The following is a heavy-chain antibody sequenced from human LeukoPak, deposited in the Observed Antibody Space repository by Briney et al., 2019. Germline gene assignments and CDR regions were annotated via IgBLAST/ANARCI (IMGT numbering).Heavy chain of an antibody. Sequence: GRSLRLSCAASGFTFSSYGMHWVRQAPGKGPEWVAVIWYDGSNKYYADSVKGRFTISRDNSKNTLYLQMNSLRAEDTAVYYCARGEEQLVHFDYWGQGTLVTVSS. J-gene: IGHJ4*02. CDR1: GFTFSSYG. V-gene: IGHV3-33*01. D-gene: IGHD6-6*01. CDR2: IWYDGSNK. CDR3: ARGEEQLVHFDY.